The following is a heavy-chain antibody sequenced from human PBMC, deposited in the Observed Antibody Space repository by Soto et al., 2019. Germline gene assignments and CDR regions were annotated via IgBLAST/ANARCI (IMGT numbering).Heavy chain of an antibody. V-gene: IGHV1-69*01. CDR2: IIPIFGTA. CDR3: ARVRIQLWLGDYYYYGMDV. J-gene: IGHJ6*02. CDR1: GGTFSSYA. Sequence: QVQLVQSGAEVKKPGSSVKVSCKASGGTFSSYAISWVRQAPGQGLEWMGGIIPIFGTANYAQKFQGRVTITADESTSTAYMELSSLRSEATAVYYCARVRIQLWLGDYYYYGMDVWGQGTTVTVSS. D-gene: IGHD5-18*01.